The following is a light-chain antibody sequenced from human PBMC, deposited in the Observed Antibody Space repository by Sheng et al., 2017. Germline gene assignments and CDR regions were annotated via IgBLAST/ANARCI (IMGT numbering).Light chain of an antibody. CDR1: SSDVGGYNY. V-gene: IGLV2-8*01. Sequence: QSALTQPPSASGSPGQSVTISCTGTSSDVGGYNYVSWYQHHPGKAPKLMIYEVNKRPSGVPDRFSGSKSGNTASLTVSGLQADDEADYYCSSYAGSKGVFGTGTKVTVL. CDR2: EVN. J-gene: IGLJ1*01. CDR3: SSYAGSKGV.